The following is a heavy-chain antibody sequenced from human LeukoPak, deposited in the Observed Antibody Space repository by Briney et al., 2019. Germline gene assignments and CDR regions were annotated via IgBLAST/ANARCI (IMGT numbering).Heavy chain of an antibody. Sequence: SETLSLTCAVYGGFFSGYYWSWIRQPPGKGLEWIGEINHSGSTNYNPSLKSRVTISVDTSKNQFSLKLSSVTAADTAVYYCARQWWQWLVPGWFDPWGQGTLVTVSS. CDR2: INHSGST. J-gene: IGHJ5*02. CDR1: GGFFSGYY. V-gene: IGHV4-34*01. D-gene: IGHD6-19*01. CDR3: ARQWWQWLVPGWFDP.